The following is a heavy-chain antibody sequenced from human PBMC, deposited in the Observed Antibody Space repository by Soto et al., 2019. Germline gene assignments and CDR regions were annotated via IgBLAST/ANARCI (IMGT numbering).Heavy chain of an antibody. CDR3: ARDRVYERYGMDV. Sequence: QVQLVESGGGVVQPGRSLRLSCAASGFTFSSYAMHWVRQAPGKGLEWVAVISYDGSNKYYADSVKGRFTISRDNSKNTLYLQMNSLRAEDTAVYYCARDRVYERYGMDVSGQGTTVTGSS. V-gene: IGHV3-30-3*01. D-gene: IGHD6-6*01. J-gene: IGHJ6*02. CDR2: ISYDGSNK. CDR1: GFTFSSYA.